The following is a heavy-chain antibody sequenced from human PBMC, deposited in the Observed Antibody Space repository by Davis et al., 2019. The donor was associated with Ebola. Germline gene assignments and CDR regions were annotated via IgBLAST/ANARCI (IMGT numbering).Heavy chain of an antibody. CDR3: ARDRTIFGVVRPAY. Sequence: GESLKISCAASGFTFSSYGMHWVRQAPGKGLEWVAVIWYDGSNKYYADSVKGRSTISRDNSKNTLYLQMNSLRAEDTAVYYCARDRTIFGVVRPAYWGQGTLVTVSS. V-gene: IGHV3-33*01. D-gene: IGHD3-3*01. CDR1: GFTFSSYG. J-gene: IGHJ4*02. CDR2: IWYDGSNK.